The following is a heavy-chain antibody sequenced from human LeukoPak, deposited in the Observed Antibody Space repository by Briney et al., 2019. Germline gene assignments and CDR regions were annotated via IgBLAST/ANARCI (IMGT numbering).Heavy chain of an antibody. CDR3: ARDNGNKYYFDY. D-gene: IGHD2-8*01. CDR1: GXMFSDYF. Sequence: GGSLRLSCAASGXMFSDYFMSWIRQASGKELEWISYISSNSKYTKYADSVKGRFTISRDNAKKSLYLQMNSLRAEDTAVYYCARDNGNKYYFDYWGQGTLVTVSS. V-gene: IGHV3-11*05. CDR2: ISSNSKYT. J-gene: IGHJ4*02.